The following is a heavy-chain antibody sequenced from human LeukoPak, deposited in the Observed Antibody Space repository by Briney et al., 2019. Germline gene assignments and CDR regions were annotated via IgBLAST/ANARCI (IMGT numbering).Heavy chain of an antibody. Sequence: GGSLRLSCAASGFTFSSYGMHWVRQAPGKGLEWVAVISYDGSNKYYADSVKGRFTISRDNSKNTLYLQMNSLRAEDTAVYYCAKDLPNYDDYVYGMDVWGQGTTVTVSS. D-gene: IGHD5-12*01. J-gene: IGHJ6*02. CDR3: AKDLPNYDDYVYGMDV. CDR2: ISYDGSNK. V-gene: IGHV3-30*18. CDR1: GFTFSSYG.